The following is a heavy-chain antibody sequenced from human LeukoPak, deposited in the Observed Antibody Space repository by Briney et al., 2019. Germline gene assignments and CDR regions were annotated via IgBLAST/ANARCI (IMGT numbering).Heavy chain of an antibody. CDR2: IIPIFGTA. Sequence: RASVKVSCKASGYTFTSYGISWVRQAPGQGLEWMGGIIPIFGTANYAQKFQGRVTITADESTSTAYMELSSLRSEDTAVYYCASGSFGGVIVIPTFDYWGQGTLVTVSS. CDR3: ASGSFGGVIVIPTFDY. V-gene: IGHV1-69*13. J-gene: IGHJ4*02. D-gene: IGHD3-16*02. CDR1: GYTFTSYG.